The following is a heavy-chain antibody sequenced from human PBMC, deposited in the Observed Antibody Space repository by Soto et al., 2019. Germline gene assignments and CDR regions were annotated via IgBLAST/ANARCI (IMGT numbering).Heavy chain of an antibody. J-gene: IGHJ5*02. CDR2: IIPIFGTT. D-gene: IGHD5-12*01. CDR1: GGTFSNYA. V-gene: IGHV1-69*15. CDR3: AKDGGADGYFGNWLDP. Sequence: QVQLVQSGAEVKKPGSSVKVSCKASGGTFSNYAITWVRQAPGQGLEWVGRIIPIFGTTNVAQKFQGKVNINPDQTKNNANKGPSGLRSDDTAVYYCAKDGGADGYFGNWLDPWGQGTLVTVSS.